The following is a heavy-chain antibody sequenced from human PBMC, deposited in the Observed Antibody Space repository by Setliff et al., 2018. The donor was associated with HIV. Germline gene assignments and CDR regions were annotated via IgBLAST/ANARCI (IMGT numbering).Heavy chain of an antibody. D-gene: IGHD3-3*01. Sequence: SETLSLTCTVSCGSISSYYWSWIRQPPGKGLEWIWYIYYSGSTNYNPSLKSRVTISVDTSKNQFSLKLSSVTAADTAVYYCARSEGIAWFDPLGQGTLVTVSS. CDR3: ARSEGIAWFDP. CDR1: CGSISSYY. J-gene: IGHJ5*02. CDR2: IYYSGST. V-gene: IGHV4-59*01.